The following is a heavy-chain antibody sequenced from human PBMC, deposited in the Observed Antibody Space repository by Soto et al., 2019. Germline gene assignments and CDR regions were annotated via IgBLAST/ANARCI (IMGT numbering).Heavy chain of an antibody. CDR3: ARVGFPYDKSGDYDY. J-gene: IGHJ4*02. D-gene: IGHD3-22*01. CDR2: TSSSGSNI. CDR1: GFTCSSYE. Sequence: GGAQRLSSGASGFTCSSYEMNRVRQAPGEGLEGVSYTSSSGSNIYYADSVKGQFTISRDNAKISLHLQMNSLRAEDTAVYYCARVGFPYDKSGDYDYWGQGTLVTVSS. V-gene: IGHV3-48*03.